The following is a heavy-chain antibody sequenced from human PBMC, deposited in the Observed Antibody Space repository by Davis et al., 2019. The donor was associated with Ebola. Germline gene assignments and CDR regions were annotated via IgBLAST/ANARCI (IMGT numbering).Heavy chain of an antibody. CDR3: ARQSSVVAATGSGMDV. Sequence: GESLKISCKGSRNSFTNYWIGWVRQMPGKGLEWMGIIYPGDSETRYSPSFQGQVIISADKSISTAYLQWNSLKASDTAVYYCARQSSVVAATGSGMDVWGKGTTVTVSS. D-gene: IGHD2-15*01. CDR2: IYPGDSET. V-gene: IGHV5-51*01. J-gene: IGHJ6*04. CDR1: RNSFTNYW.